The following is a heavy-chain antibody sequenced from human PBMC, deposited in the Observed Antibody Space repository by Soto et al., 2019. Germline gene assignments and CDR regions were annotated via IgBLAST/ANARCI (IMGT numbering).Heavy chain of an antibody. CDR2: FYEGGNT. CDR1: GGSIISGGYS. V-gene: IGHV4-30-2*01. Sequence: PSETLSLTCAVSGGSIISGGYSWSWIRQPPGKGLQWIGHFYEGGNTYYTPSLESRVAISTDKSKNQFSLRLSSVTAADTAVYYCVRRSPEDAFDIWGQGTMVTV. J-gene: IGHJ3*02. CDR3: VRRSPEDAFDI.